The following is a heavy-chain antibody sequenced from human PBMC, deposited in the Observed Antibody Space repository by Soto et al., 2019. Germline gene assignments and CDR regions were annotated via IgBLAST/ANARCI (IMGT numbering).Heavy chain of an antibody. D-gene: IGHD3-9*01. J-gene: IGHJ4*02. V-gene: IGHV3-23*01. CDR3: AKDPSTGSADY. CDR1: GFTFRGYA. CDR2: ISGGGFDT. Sequence: GGSLRLSCAPSGFTFRGYAMSWVRQAPGKGLEWVSTISGGGFDTHYADSVKGRFTISRDNVKDTLYIQMNNLRIEDTAVYYCAKDPSTGSADYWRQRTLVTVSS.